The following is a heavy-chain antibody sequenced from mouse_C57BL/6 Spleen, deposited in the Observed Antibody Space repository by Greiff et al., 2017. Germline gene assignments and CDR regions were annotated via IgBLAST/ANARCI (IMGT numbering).Heavy chain of an antibody. D-gene: IGHD2-3*01. CDR2: IIYDGSN. V-gene: IGHV3-6*01. J-gene: IGHJ4*01. CDR1: GYSITSGYY. CDR3: ARVWLLYYAMDY. Sequence: ESGPGLVKPSQSLSLTCSVTGYSITSGYYWNWIRQFPGNKLEWLGYIIYDGSNNYNPSLKNRISITRDTSKNQFFLKLNSVTTEDTATYYCARVWLLYYAMDYWGQGTSVTVSS.